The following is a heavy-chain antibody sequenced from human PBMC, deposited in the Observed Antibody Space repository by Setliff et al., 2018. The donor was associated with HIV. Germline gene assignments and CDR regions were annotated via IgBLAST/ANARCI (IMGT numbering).Heavy chain of an antibody. Sequence: ASVKVSCKASGYTFTDYYMHWVRQAPGKGLEWMANFDPEDGETFYAQKFQGRLTMTEDTSTDTAYMELSSLRSDDTAMYYCATDPGYSSTWYSESFQHWGQGAVVTVSS. J-gene: IGHJ1*01. CDR1: GYTFTDYY. CDR2: FDPEDGET. CDR3: ATDPGYSSTWYSESFQH. V-gene: IGHV1-24*01. D-gene: IGHD6-13*01.